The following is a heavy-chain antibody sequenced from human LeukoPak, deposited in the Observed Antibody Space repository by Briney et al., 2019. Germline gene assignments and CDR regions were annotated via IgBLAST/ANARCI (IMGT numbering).Heavy chain of an antibody. D-gene: IGHD3-10*01. Sequence: GGSLRLSCAASGFTFSDYYMSWIRQAPGKGLEWVSYISSRGSTIYYADSVKGRFTISRDNAKNSVYLQMNSLRAEDTAVYYCARDLGLHHAFDIWGQGTMVTISS. J-gene: IGHJ3*02. CDR2: ISSRGSTI. CDR3: ARDLGLHHAFDI. V-gene: IGHV3-11*04. CDR1: GFTFSDYY.